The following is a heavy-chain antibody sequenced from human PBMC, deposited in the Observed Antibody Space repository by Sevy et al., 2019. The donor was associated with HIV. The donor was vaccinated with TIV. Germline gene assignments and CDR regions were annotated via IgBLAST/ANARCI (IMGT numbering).Heavy chain of an antibody. CDR2: IYYNGHI. Sequence: SETLSLTCTVSGGSITSLYWNWIRQPPGKGLEWIANIYYNGHINYNPSLKSRVTLSLDTSKNQFSLRLSSVTATDTAMYYCTGENAWGRGYSWGQGTLVTVSS. CDR1: GGSITSLY. V-gene: IGHV4-59*08. D-gene: IGHD1-26*01. CDR3: TGENAWGRGYS. J-gene: IGHJ4*02.